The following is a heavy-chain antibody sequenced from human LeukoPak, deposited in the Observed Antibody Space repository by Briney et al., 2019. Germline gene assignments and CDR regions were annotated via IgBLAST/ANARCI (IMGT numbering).Heavy chain of an antibody. CDR3: ARGRVLLWFGKTSYFDY. D-gene: IGHD3-10*01. J-gene: IGHJ4*02. Sequence: ASVKVSCKASGYTFTSYDINWVRQATGQGLEWMGWMNPNSGNTGYAQKFQGRVTITRNTSISTAYMELSSLRSEDTAVYYCARGRVLLWFGKTSYFDYWGQGTLVTVSS. CDR1: GYTFTSYD. V-gene: IGHV1-8*03. CDR2: MNPNSGNT.